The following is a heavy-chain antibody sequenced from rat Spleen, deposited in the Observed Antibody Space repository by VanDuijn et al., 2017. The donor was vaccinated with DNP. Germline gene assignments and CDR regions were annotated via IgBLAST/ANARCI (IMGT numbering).Heavy chain of an antibody. V-gene: IGHV5-29*01. Sequence: EVQLVESGGGLVQPGKSLKLSCVASGFTFSDYYMAWVRQAPTKGLEWVATISDDGSSTYYRDSVKGRFTMSRNNAKSTLSLQMNSLKSEDTATYYCARHSSFYDGSYYWYFDFWGPGTMVTVSS. CDR3: ARHSSFYDGSYYWYFDF. CDR1: GFTFSDYY. D-gene: IGHD1-12*02. J-gene: IGHJ1*01. CDR2: ISDDGSST.